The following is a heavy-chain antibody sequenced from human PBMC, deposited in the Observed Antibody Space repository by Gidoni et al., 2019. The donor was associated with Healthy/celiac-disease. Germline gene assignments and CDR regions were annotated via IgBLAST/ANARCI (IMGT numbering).Heavy chain of an antibody. V-gene: IGHV3-23*01. J-gene: IGHJ4*02. CDR1: GFTFISYA. D-gene: IGHD3-16*01. Sequence: EVQLLESGGGLVQPGGSLRLSCAASGFTFISYAMSWVRQAPGKGLEWVSAISGSGGSTYYADSVKGRFTISRDNSKNTLYLQMNSLRAEDTAVYYCAKDFSDYDYIWGSYNWGQGTLVTVSS. CDR3: AKDFSDYDYIWGSYN. CDR2: ISGSGGST.